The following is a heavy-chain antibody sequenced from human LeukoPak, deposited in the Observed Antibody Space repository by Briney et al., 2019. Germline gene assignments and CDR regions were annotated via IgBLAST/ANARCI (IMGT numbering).Heavy chain of an antibody. CDR1: GGSFSGYY. CDR2: INHSGST. D-gene: IGHD1-26*01. V-gene: IGHV4-34*01. J-gene: IGHJ4*02. Sequence: SETLSLTCAVYGGSFSGYYWSWIRQPPGKGLEWIGEINHSGSTNYNPSLKSRVTISVDTSKNQFSLKLSSVTAADTAVYFCARGRVGETIDRGFDYWGRGTLVTVSS. CDR3: ARGRVGETIDRGFDY.